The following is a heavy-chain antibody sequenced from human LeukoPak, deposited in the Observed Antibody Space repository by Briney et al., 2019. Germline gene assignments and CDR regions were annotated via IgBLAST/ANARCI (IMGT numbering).Heavy chain of an antibody. CDR3: AKDVGGDWGDLLYFDY. D-gene: IGHD1-26*01. J-gene: IGHJ4*02. CDR2: IWYDGSHK. Sequence: GGSLRLSCAASGFTFSNYGMHWVRQAPGKGLEWVAGIWYDGSHKPYAYSVKGRFTVSRDNSKNALYLQMNSLRAEDTAVYYCAKDVGGDWGDLLYFDYWGQGTLVTVSS. V-gene: IGHV3-33*06. CDR1: GFTFSNYG.